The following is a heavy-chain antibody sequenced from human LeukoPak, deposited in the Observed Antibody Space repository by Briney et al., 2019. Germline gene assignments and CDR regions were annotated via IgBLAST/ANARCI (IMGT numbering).Heavy chain of an antibody. CDR1: RFTFSSYA. CDR3: AKGPDCTSGVCYTFFDY. V-gene: IGHV3-23*01. CDR2: ISGSGGVT. Sequence: PGGSLRLSCAASRFTFSSYAMSWVRQAPGKGLEWVSAISGSGGVTYYADSVKGRFTISRDNSNNTLYLQMNSLRAEDTAVYYCAKGPDCTSGVCYTFFDYWGQGTLVTVSS. D-gene: IGHD2-8*01. J-gene: IGHJ4*02.